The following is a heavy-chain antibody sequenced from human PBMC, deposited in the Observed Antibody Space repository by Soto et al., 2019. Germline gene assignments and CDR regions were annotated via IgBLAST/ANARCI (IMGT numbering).Heavy chain of an antibody. Sequence: QVQLQQWGAGLLKPSETLSLTCAVYGGSFSGYYWSWIRQPPGKGLEWIGEINHSGSTNYNPSLKSRVTISVDTSKNQFSLKLSSVTAADTAVYWAAANVGQLNWFDPWGQGTLVTVSS. CDR1: GGSFSGYY. CDR2: INHSGST. D-gene: IGHD2-2*01. CDR3: AANVGQLNWFDP. V-gene: IGHV4-34*01. J-gene: IGHJ5*02.